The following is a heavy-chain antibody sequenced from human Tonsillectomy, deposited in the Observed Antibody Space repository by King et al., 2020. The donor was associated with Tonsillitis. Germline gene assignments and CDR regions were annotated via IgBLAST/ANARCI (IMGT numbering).Heavy chain of an antibody. CDR2: INSDGSST. CDR1: GFTFSSYW. CDR3: AGGRFLEWLSPTDHPGYFDY. D-gene: IGHD3-3*01. V-gene: IGHV3-74*01. J-gene: IGHJ4*02. Sequence: VQLVESGGGLVQPGGSLRLSCAASGFTFSSYWMHWVRQAPGKGLVWVSRINSDGSSTSYADSVKGRFTISRDNAKNTLYLQMNSLRAEDTAVYYCAGGRFLEWLSPTDHPGYFDYWGQGTLVTVSS.